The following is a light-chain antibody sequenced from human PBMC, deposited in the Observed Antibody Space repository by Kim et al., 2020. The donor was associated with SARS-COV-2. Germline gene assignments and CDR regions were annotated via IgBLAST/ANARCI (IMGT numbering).Light chain of an antibody. J-gene: IGKJ5*01. V-gene: IGKV1-16*02. CDR3: LQYSTYPIT. Sequence: ASVVDRVTITCRARQVISNYLAWFQQKPGKPPKSLIYAVSSLQSGVPSKFSGSGSGTDFTLTISSLQSEDSATYYCLQYSTYPITFGQGTRLEIK. CDR2: AVS. CDR1: QVISNY.